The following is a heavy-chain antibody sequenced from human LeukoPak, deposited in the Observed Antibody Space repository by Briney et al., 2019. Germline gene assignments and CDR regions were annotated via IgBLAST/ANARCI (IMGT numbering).Heavy chain of an antibody. V-gene: IGHV3-23*01. CDR1: GFTFSSYG. CDR2: ISGSGGST. Sequence: GGSLRLSCAASGFTFSSYGMHWVLQAPGKGLEWVLAISGSGGSTYYADSVKGRFTISRDNSKNTLYLQMNGLRAEDTAVYYCATRGVIVVVTAIRDYWGQGTLVTVSS. J-gene: IGHJ4*02. CDR3: ATRGVIVVVTAIRDY. D-gene: IGHD2-21*02.